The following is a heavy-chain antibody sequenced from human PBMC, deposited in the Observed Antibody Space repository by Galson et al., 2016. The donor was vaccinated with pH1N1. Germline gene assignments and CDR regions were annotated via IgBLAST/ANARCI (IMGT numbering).Heavy chain of an antibody. Sequence: SVKVSCKAPKSTFTNYYIHWVRQAPGQGLEWMGIINPRYDTTTYSQRFQGRVVLTRDTSTSTVYMELSSLRSEDTAVYYCARTVTPLGAAFDIWGQGTMVTVSS. V-gene: IGHV1-46*01. CDR3: ARTVTPLGAAFDI. D-gene: IGHD4-17*01. CDR1: KSTFTNYY. CDR2: INPRYDTT. J-gene: IGHJ3*02.